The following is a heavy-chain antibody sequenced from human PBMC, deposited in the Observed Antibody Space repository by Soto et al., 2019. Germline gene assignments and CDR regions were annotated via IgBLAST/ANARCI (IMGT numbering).Heavy chain of an antibody. J-gene: IGHJ3*02. Sequence: PGGALRLSCAASGFSFSSYSMHWVRQAPGKGLEWAAVISYDGSNKYYADSVKGRFTISRDNSKNTLYLQMNSLRDEDTAVYYCARVGSYDSSRPVDAFDIWGQGTMVTVSS. V-gene: IGHV3-30-3*01. CDR3: ARVGSYDSSRPVDAFDI. D-gene: IGHD3-22*01. CDR2: ISYDGSNK. CDR1: GFSFSSYS.